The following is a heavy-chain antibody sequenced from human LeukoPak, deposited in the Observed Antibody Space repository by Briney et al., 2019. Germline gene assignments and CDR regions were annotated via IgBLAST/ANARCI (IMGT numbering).Heavy chain of an antibody. CDR2: IYYSGST. CDR1: GCSISSYY. Sequence: SETLSLTCTVSGCSISSYYWSWIRQPPGKGLEWIGYIYYSGSTNYNPSLKSRVTISVDTSKNQFSLKLSSVTAADTAVYYCARSIAAAAFDYWGQGTLVTVSS. CDR3: ARSIAAAAFDY. J-gene: IGHJ4*02. D-gene: IGHD6-13*01. V-gene: IGHV4-59*01.